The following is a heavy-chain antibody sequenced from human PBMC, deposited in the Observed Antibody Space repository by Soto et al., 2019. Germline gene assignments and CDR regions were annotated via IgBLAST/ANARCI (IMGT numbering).Heavy chain of an antibody. V-gene: IGHV3-7*03. J-gene: IGHJ5*02. CDR1: GFIFENFA. D-gene: IGHD4-17*01. CDR2: IKDGGSEK. Sequence: PVGSLRLSCAASGFIFENFAMTWVRQVPGNGLEWVADIKDGGSEKYYVDSVKGRFTISRDNAKNTLYLQMNSLRAEDTAVYYCAPDYGDYVSWGQGTLVTVSS. CDR3: APDYGDYVS.